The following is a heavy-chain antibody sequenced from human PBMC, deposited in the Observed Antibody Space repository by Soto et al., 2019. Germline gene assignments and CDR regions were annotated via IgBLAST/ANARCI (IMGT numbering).Heavy chain of an antibody. CDR3: ARRGSGSYYDY. CDR1: GFTFSSYA. Sequence: EVQLLESGGGLVQPGGSLRLSCAASGFTFSSYAMRWVRQAPGKGLEWVSAISGSGGSTYYADSVKGRFTISRDNSQNTVYLQMNRLRGEDTAVYYCARRGSGSYYDYWGQGTLVTVSS. V-gene: IGHV3-23*01. D-gene: IGHD1-26*01. J-gene: IGHJ4*02. CDR2: ISGSGGST.